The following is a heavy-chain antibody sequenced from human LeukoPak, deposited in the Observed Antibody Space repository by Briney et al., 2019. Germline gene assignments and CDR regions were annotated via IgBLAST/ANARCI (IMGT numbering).Heavy chain of an antibody. CDR2: ISAGGGST. V-gene: IGHV3-23*01. CDR1: GFTFSSYA. Sequence: PGGSLRLSCAASGFTFSSYAMSWVRQAPGKGLEWVSAISAGGGSTYYADSAKGRFTISRDNSKNTLYLQIHGLRAEDTAVYYCARRTCTGGTCYPLDYWGQGTLVTVSS. CDR3: ARRTCTGGTCYPLDY. J-gene: IGHJ4*02. D-gene: IGHD2-15*01.